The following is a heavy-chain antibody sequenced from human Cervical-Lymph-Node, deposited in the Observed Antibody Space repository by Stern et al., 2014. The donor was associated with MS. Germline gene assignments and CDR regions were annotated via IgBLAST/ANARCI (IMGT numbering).Heavy chain of an antibody. CDR1: GGTFSSYA. D-gene: IGHD1-26*01. CDR2: VIPIFDTA. Sequence: QVQLEESGPEVEKPGSSVTVSCKAAGGTFSSYAISWGRQAPGQGLDWLGGVIPIFDTANCANKFLGSVTTTADESTSAAYMELSSLRSEDTAVYYCARGELKEGLVRGMDVWGQGTTVTVSS. CDR3: ARGELKEGLVRGMDV. J-gene: IGHJ6*02. V-gene: IGHV1-69*01.